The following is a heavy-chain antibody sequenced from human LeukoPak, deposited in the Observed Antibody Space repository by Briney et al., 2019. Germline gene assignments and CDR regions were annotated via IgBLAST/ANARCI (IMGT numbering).Heavy chain of an antibody. D-gene: IGHD3-22*01. CDR3: ARVSSSYYYDSSGYNFDY. V-gene: IGHV4-38-2*02. J-gene: IGHJ4*02. CDR2: IYYSGST. CDR1: GYSISSGYY. Sequence: KPSETLSLTCTVSGYSISSGYYWGWIRQPPGKGLEWIGSIYYSGSTYYNPSLKSRVTISVDTSKNQFSLKLSSVTAADTAVYYCARVSSSYYYDSSGYNFDYWGQGTLVTVSS.